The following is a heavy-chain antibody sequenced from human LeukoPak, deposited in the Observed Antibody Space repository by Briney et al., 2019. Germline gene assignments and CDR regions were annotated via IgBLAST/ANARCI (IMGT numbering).Heavy chain of an antibody. CDR1: GFTFNTYW. J-gene: IGHJ3*01. CDR3: VRDKGGRSGAIYYDAFDV. Sequence: EGSLRLSCAASGFTFNTYWMIWVRQAPGKGLEWMANIDQGGSTKYYVDSLKGRFTISRDNAKNSLYLQMNSLRAEDTAVYYCVRDKGGRSGAIYYDAFDVWGQGTMVTVSS. D-gene: IGHD1-26*01. V-gene: IGHV3-7*01. CDR2: IDQGGSTK.